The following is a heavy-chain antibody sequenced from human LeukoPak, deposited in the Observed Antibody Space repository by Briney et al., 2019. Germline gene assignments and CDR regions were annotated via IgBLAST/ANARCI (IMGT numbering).Heavy chain of an antibody. J-gene: IGHJ5*02. CDR2: INPNSGGT. V-gene: IGHV1-2*02. CDR1: GYTFTGYY. CDR3: ARDDGYWVFDP. Sequence: GASVKVPCKASGYTFTGYYMHWVRQAPGQGLEWMGWINPNSGGTNYAQKFQGRVTMTRDMSTSTVYMELSSLRSEDTAVYYCARDDGYWVFDPWGQGTLVTVSS. D-gene: IGHD5-24*01.